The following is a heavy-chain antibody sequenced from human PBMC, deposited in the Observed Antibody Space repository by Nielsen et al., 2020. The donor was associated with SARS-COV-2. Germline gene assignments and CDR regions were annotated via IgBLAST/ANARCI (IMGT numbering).Heavy chain of an antibody. J-gene: IGHJ4*02. D-gene: IGHD6-6*01. CDR2: IRTKPNYYAT. CDR1: GFTFSGST. V-gene: IGHV3-73*01. Sequence: GESLKISCAASGFTFSGSTVHWVRQAPGKGLEWVGRIRTKPNYYATVYRPSVKGRFIISRDDSKSTAYLQMTSLRAEDTAVYYCARETIEHTSSFFDFWGQGTLVTVSS. CDR3: ARETIEHTSSFFDF.